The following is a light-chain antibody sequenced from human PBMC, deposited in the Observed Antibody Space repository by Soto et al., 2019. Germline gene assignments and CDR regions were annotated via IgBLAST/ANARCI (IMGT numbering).Light chain of an antibody. V-gene: IGKV1-5*03. Sequence: DIQMSQSPSTLSASVGDRVTITCRASQSISNWLAWYQQKPGKAPKLLIYKASTLQRGVPSRFSGSGSGTEFTLTISSLQPDDFATYYCQQYSNYYTFGQGTNLEI. CDR2: KAS. CDR3: QQYSNYYT. CDR1: QSISNW. J-gene: IGKJ2*01.